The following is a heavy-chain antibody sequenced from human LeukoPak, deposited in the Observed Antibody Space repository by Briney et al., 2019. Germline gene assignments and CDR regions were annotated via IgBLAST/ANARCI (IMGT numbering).Heavy chain of an antibody. V-gene: IGHV3-48*01. D-gene: IGHD1-1*01. J-gene: IGHJ5*02. CDR2: ISSSSSTI. CDR1: GFTFSSYS. Sequence: GGSLRLSCAASGFTFSSYSMNWVRQAPGKGLEWVSYISSSSSTIYYADSVKGRFNISRDNAKNSLYLKMNSLRAEDTAVYYCAKEATALPYMNWFDPWGQGTLVTVSS. CDR3: AKEATALPYMNWFDP.